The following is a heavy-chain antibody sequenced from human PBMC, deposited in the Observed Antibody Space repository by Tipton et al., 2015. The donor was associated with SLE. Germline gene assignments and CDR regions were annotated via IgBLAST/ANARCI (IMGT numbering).Heavy chain of an antibody. J-gene: IGHJ4*02. CDR2: IYYRGST. V-gene: IGHV4-59*08. CDR3: ARGGVGGYDYFDH. Sequence: GLVKPSETLSLTCIVSGGSMSNYYWSWIRQAPGQGLEWLGYIYYRGSTNYNPSLRSRVTMSVDTSKNQFSLKLRSVTAADTAVYYCARGGVGGYDYFDHWGQGTLVAVSS. CDR1: GGSMSNYY. D-gene: IGHD5-12*01.